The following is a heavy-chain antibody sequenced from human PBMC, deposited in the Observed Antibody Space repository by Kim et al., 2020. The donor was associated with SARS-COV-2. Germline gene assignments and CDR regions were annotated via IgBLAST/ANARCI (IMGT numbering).Heavy chain of an antibody. V-gene: IGHV3-7*01. Sequence: GGSLRLSCAVSGFTLSSYRMSWVRQAPGKGLEWVANIKQDGSEKYYLDSVMGRFTISKDNAKNSLYLQMNGLIAEDTAVYYCACVTVLRFLEWLSASPRAGWFDAWGQGTRVTVSS. CDR1: GFTLSSYR. J-gene: IGHJ5*01. CDR2: IKQDGSEK. CDR3: ACVTVLRFLEWLSASPRAGWFDA. D-gene: IGHD3-3*01.